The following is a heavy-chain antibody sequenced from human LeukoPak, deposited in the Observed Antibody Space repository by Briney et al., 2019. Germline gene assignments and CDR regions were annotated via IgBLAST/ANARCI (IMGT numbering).Heavy chain of an antibody. D-gene: IGHD6-6*01. CDR3: AKDLYSSSLFDY. Sequence: PGGSLRLSCAASGFTFSSNAMNWVRQAPGKGLEWVSAISGSGGSTYYADSVKGRFTISRDNSKNTLYLQMNSLRAEDTAVYYCAKDLYSSSLFDYWGQGTLVTVSS. CDR1: GFTFSSNA. V-gene: IGHV3-23*01. CDR2: ISGSGGST. J-gene: IGHJ4*02.